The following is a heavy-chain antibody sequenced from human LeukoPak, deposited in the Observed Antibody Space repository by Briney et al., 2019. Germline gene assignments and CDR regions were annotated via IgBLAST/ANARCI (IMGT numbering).Heavy chain of an antibody. CDR3: AKVEMAVISNPNAFDI. CDR2: ISWNSDSI. D-gene: IGHD5-24*01. J-gene: IGHJ3*02. V-gene: IGHV3-9*01. CDR1: GFTLDDYA. Sequence: GGSLRLSCAASGFTLDDYAMHWVRQAPGKGLEWVSGISWNSDSIDYADSVKGRFTISRDNAKNSLYLQMNSLRAEDTALYYCAKVEMAVISNPNAFDIWGQGTMVTVSS.